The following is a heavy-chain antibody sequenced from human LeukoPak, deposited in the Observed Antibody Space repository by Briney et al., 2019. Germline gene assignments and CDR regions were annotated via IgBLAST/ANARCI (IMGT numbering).Heavy chain of an antibody. Sequence: ASVKVSCKAFGYTFTSYFMQWVRQAPGQGLEWMGIINPSGGSTTYAQKFQGRVTMTRDTSTSTVYMELSSLRSEDTAVYYCARDVDNWNDVGNYYFDYWGQGTLVTVSS. J-gene: IGHJ4*02. CDR1: GYTFTSYF. CDR2: INPSGGST. D-gene: IGHD1-20*01. V-gene: IGHV1-46*03. CDR3: ARDVDNWNDVGNYYFDY.